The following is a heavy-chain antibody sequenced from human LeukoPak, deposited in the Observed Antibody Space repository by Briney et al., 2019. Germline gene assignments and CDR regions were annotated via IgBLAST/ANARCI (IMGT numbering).Heavy chain of an antibody. J-gene: IGHJ4*02. CDR3: ARGDYHDTSGHFDY. Sequence: ASVKVSCKASEYTFIGYYIHWVRQAPGQGLEWMGWIDPKSGSRNYAQKFQGRVSMTRDTSISTAYMELSRLRSDDTAVYYCARGDYHDTSGHFDYWGQGTLVTVSS. D-gene: IGHD3-22*01. CDR2: IDPKSGSR. CDR1: EYTFIGYY. V-gene: IGHV1-2*02.